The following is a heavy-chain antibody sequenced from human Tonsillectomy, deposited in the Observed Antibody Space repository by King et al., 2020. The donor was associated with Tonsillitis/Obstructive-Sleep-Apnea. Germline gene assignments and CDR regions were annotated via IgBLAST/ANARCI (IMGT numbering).Heavy chain of an antibody. Sequence: VQLVESGVEVKKPGASVKVSCKASGYTFTGYHIHWVRQAPGQGLEWMGWMNPNSGATNYAQKFQGRVTMTRDTSINTAYMELSRLRSDDTAVYYCARGGTVTTPIQFDPWGQGTLVTASS. CDR3: ARGGTVTTPIQFDP. CDR2: MNPNSGAT. CDR1: GYTFTGYH. V-gene: IGHV1-2*02. J-gene: IGHJ5*02. D-gene: IGHD4-11*01.